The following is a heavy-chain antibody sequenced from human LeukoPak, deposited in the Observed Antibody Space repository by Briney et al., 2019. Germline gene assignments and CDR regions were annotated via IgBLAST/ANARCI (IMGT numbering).Heavy chain of an antibody. CDR2: INPTGDST. J-gene: IGHJ4*02. Sequence: ASVKVSSKASGYTFSSYYMHWVRQAPEQGLEWVGLINPTGDSTNYVQNFRGRVTMTRDTSTSTVYMDLSSLRSEDTAVYYCAKEASGGYFDYWGQGTLVSVSS. CDR3: AKEASGGYFDY. D-gene: IGHD4-23*01. V-gene: IGHV1-46*01. CDR1: GYTFSSYY.